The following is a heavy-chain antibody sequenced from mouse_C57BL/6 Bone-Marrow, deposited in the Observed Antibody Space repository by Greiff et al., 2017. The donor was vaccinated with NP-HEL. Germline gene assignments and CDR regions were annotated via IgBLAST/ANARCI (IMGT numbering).Heavy chain of an antibody. CDR3: ASLYYGSSSDY. Sequence: VQLKESGPGLVKPSQSLSLTCSVTGYSITSGYYWNWIRQFPGNKLEWMGYISYDGSNNYNPSLKNRISITRDPSKNQFFLKLNSVTTEDTATYYCASLYYGSSSDYWGQGTTLTVSS. D-gene: IGHD1-1*01. CDR2: ISYDGSN. V-gene: IGHV3-6*01. J-gene: IGHJ2*01. CDR1: GYSITSGYY.